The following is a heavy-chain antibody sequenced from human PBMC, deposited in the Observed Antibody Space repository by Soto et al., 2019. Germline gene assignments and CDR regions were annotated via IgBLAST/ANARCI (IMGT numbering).Heavy chain of an antibody. J-gene: IGHJ4*02. CDR2: IYPGDSNT. Sequence: PGESLKISCKGSGDAFTNYWIAWVHQMPGKGLEWMGIIYPGDSNTRYSPSFQGQVTISADKSISTAYLQWSSLKASDTAMYYCAKVGDGYNYPFDYWGQGTLVTVSS. V-gene: IGHV5-51*07. CDR1: GDAFTNYW. D-gene: IGHD5-12*01. CDR3: AKVGDGYNYPFDY.